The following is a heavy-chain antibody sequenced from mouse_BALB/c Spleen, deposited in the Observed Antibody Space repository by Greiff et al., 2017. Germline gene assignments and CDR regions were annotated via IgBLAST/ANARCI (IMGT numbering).Heavy chain of an antibody. Sequence: EVKVEESGPGLVKPSQSLSLTCSVTGYSITSGYYWNWIRQFPGNKLEWMGYISYDGSNNYNPSLKNRISITRDTSKNQFFLKLNSVTTEDTATYYGAREGNWEAMDYGGQGTSVTVAS. CDR1: GYSITSGYY. CDR3: AREGNWEAMDY. J-gene: IGHJ4*01. CDR2: ISYDGSN. D-gene: IGHD4-1*01. V-gene: IGHV3-6*02.